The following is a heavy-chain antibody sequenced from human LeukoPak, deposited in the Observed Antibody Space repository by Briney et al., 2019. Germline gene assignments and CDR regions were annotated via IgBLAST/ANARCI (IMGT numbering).Heavy chain of an antibody. J-gene: IGHJ4*02. D-gene: IGHD2-2*02. CDR2: ISGSGGST. CDR3: AKDPGCSSTSCYNY. Sequence: GGSLRPSCAASGFTFSSYAMSWVRQAPGKGLEWVSAISGSGGSTYYADSVKGRFTISRDNSKNTLYLQMNSLRAEDTAVYYCAKDPGCSSTSCYNYWGQGTLVTVSS. V-gene: IGHV3-23*01. CDR1: GFTFSSYA.